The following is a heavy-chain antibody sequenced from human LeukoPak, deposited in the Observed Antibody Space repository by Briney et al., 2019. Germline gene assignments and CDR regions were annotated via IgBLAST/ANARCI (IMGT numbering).Heavy chain of an antibody. D-gene: IGHD4-17*01. CDR2: IYYSGST. CDR1: GGSISSSSYY. CDR3: ARDVYGDYEAARFDP. Sequence: SETLSLTCTVSGGSISSSSYYWGWIRQPPGKGLEWIGSIYYSGSTYYNPSLKSRVTISVDTSKNQFSLRLSSVTAADAAVYYCARDVYGDYEAARFDPWAKGTLVTVSS. J-gene: IGHJ5*02. V-gene: IGHV4-39*01.